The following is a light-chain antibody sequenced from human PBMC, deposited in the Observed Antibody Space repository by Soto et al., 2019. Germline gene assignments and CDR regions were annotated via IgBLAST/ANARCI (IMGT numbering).Light chain of an antibody. CDR1: TGAVTSGHY. V-gene: IGLV7-46*01. J-gene: IGLJ3*02. CDR2: DTS. Sequence: QTVVTQEPSLTVSPGGTVTLTCGSSTGAVTSGHYPYWFQQKPGQAPRTLIYDTSNKHSWTPARFSGSLLGGKAALTLSGAQPEDEAEYYCLLSYSRTSWVFGGGTKLTVL. CDR3: LLSYSRTSWV.